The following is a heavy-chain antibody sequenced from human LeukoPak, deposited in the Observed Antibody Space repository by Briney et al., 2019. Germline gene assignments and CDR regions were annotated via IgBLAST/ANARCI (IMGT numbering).Heavy chain of an antibody. V-gene: IGHV5-51*01. Sequence: HGESLKISCQGSGYSFTTYWIGWVRQMPGKGLEWMGIIYPGDSDTTYSPSFQGQVTISADKSISTAYLQWSSLKASDTAMYYCARQRSYSSLGYWGQGTQVTASS. CDR3: ARQRSYSSLGY. CDR2: IYPGDSDT. D-gene: IGHD3-10*01. CDR1: GYSFTTYW. J-gene: IGHJ4*02.